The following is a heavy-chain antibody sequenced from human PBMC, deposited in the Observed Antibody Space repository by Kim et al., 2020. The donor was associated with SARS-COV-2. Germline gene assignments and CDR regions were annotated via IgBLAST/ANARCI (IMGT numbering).Heavy chain of an antibody. V-gene: IGHV3-23*03. J-gene: IGHJ6*02. CDR3: AKDNGLDNLLKVVPNYYYGMDV. D-gene: IGHD2-2*01. Sequence: GGSLRLSCAASGFTFSSYAMSWVRQAPGKGLEWVSVIYSGGSSTYYADSVKGRFTIPRDNSKNTLYLQMNSLRAEDTAVYYCAKDNGLDNLLKVVPNYYYGMDVWGQGTTVTVSS. CDR1: GFTFSSYA. CDR2: IYSGGSST.